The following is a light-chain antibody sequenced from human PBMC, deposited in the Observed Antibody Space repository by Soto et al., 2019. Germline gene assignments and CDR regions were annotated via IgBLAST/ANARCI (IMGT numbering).Light chain of an antibody. Sequence: QFTHAPSTLSASVLYRVTITCRPCQSIGNWLAWYQQKPGKAPNLLIYDASTLENGVPSRFSGSASGTDFTLTISSLQPYDFATYYCQQYNSYSPRTFGQGTKVDI. CDR3: QQYNSYSPRT. V-gene: IGKV1-5*01. CDR2: DAS. CDR1: QSIGNW. J-gene: IGKJ1*01.